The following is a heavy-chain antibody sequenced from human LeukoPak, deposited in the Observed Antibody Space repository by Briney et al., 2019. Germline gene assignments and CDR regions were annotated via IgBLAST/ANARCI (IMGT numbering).Heavy chain of an antibody. CDR1: GGSISSSSYY. CDR2: IYYSGST. D-gene: IGHD6-13*01. Sequence: PSETLSLTCTVSGGSISSSSYYWGWIRQPPGKGLEWIGSIYYSGSTYYNPSLKSRVTISVDTSKNQFSLKLSSVTAADTAVYYCARDSGLAAAGTDRNWFDPWGQGTLVTVYS. J-gene: IGHJ5*02. V-gene: IGHV4-39*02. CDR3: ARDSGLAAAGTDRNWFDP.